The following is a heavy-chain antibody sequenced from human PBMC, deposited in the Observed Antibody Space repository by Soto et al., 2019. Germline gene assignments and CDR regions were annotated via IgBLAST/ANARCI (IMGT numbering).Heavy chain of an antibody. CDR3: ARDPLWGTVMVLWYFDL. Sequence: QVQLVESGGGVVQPGRSLRLSCAASGFTFSSYAMHWVRQAPGKGLEWVAVISYDGSNKYYADSVKGRFTISRDNSKNTLYLQMNSLRAEDTALYYCARDPLWGTVMVLWYFDLWGRGTLVTVSS. CDR2: ISYDGSNK. V-gene: IGHV3-30-3*01. CDR1: GFTFSSYA. J-gene: IGHJ2*01. D-gene: IGHD5-18*01.